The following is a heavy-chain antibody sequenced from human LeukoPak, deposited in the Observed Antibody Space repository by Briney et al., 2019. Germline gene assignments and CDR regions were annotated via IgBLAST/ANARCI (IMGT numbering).Heavy chain of an antibody. V-gene: IGHV3-21*01. CDR1: GFTSSSYT. D-gene: IGHD2-2*01. J-gene: IGHJ4*02. Sequence: GGSLRLSSVVSGFTSSSYTMNWVRQAPRRGLEWGSSISSSGRYMFYADSVKGRFTISRDNAKNSLYLQMNSLRAEDTAVYYCAREWGPGAMAHTLNWGQGTLVTVSS. CDR3: AREWGPGAMAHTLN. CDR2: ISSSGRYM.